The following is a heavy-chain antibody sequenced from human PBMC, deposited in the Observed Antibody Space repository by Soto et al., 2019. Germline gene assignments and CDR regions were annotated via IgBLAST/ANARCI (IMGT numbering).Heavy chain of an antibody. CDR1: GFTFRNYD. CDR2: ISAAGDP. J-gene: IGHJ6*02. CDR3: ARTDRDCYGLDV. V-gene: IGHV3-13*05. Sequence: EVQLVESGGGLVQPGGSLRLSCEASGFTFRNYDMHWVRQGTGKGLEWVSGISAAGDPEYADSVEGRFTISREKAQNSFFLQMNSLRVGDTAVYYCARTDRDCYGLDVWGQGTTVIVSS.